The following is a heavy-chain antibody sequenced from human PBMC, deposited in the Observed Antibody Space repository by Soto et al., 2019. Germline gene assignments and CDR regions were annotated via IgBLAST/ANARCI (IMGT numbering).Heavy chain of an antibody. CDR2: IIPIFGTA. D-gene: IGHD2-21*01. Sequence: GASVKVSCKASGGTFSSYAISWVRQAPGQGLEWMGGIIPIFGTANYAQKFQGRVTITADESTSTAYMELSSLRSEDTAVYYCARDLRHIVVVMGSSRPTYYYYGMDVWGQGTTVTVSS. V-gene: IGHV1-69*13. J-gene: IGHJ6*02. CDR1: GGTFSSYA. CDR3: ARDLRHIVVVMGSSRPTYYYYGMDV.